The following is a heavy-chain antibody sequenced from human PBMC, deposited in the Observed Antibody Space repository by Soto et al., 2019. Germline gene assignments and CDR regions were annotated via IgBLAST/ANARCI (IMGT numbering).Heavy chain of an antibody. V-gene: IGHV1-2*02. CDR3: AIFSNWNDAFDI. D-gene: IGHD1-1*01. CDR1: GYTFTGYY. J-gene: IGHJ3*02. CDR2: INPNSGGT. Sequence: ASVKVSCKASGYTFTGYYMHWVRQAPGQGLEWMGWINPNSGGTNYAQKFQGRVTMTRDTSISTAYMELSRLRSDDTAVYYCAIFSNWNDAFDIWGQGTMVTVSS.